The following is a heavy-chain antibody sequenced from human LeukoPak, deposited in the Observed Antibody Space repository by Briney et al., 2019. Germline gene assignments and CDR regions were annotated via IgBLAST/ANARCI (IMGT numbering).Heavy chain of an antibody. CDR2: IGSSSSYI. V-gene: IGHV3-21*01. Sequence: GGSLRLSCAASGFTFSSYSMNWVRQAPGKGLEWVSSIGSSSSYIYYADSVKGRFSISRDNAKNSLYLQMNSLRAEDTAVYYCARGRKIVVVMGGFFDYWGQGTLVTVSS. J-gene: IGHJ4*02. CDR3: ARGRKIVVVMGGFFDY. D-gene: IGHD3-22*01. CDR1: GFTFSSYS.